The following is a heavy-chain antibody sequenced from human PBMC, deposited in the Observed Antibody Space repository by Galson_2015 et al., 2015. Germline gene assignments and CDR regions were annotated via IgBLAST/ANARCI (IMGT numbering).Heavy chain of an antibody. CDR1: GFTFSSYA. CDR3: AKDRDSDGDGYNYGGDYFDY. CDR2: ISYDGSNK. V-gene: IGHV3-30*04. D-gene: IGHD5-24*01. J-gene: IGHJ4*02. Sequence: SLRLSCAASGFTFSSYAMHWVRQAPGKGLEWVAVISYDGSNKYYADSVKGRFTIPRDNSRNTLYLQMNSLRAEDTAVYYCAKDRDSDGDGYNYGGDYFDYWGQGTLVTVSS.